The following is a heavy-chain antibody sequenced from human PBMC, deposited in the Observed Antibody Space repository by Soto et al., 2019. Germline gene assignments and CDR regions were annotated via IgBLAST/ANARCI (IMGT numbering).Heavy chain of an antibody. CDR3: ASIPHPGSGSYSDYYYGMDV. V-gene: IGHV3-33*01. J-gene: IGHJ6*02. CDR2: IWYDGSNK. CDR1: GFTFSSYG. Sequence: QVQLVESGGGVVQPGRSLRLSCAASGFTFSSYGMHWVRQAPGKGLEWVAVIWYDGSNKYYADSVKGRFTISRDNSKNTXYPXMNSLRAEDTAVYYCASIPHPGSGSYSDYYYGMDVWGQGTTVTVSS. D-gene: IGHD3-10*01.